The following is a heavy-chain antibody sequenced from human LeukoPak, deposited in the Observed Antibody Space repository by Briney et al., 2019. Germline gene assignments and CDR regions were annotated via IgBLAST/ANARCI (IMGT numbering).Heavy chain of an antibody. D-gene: IGHD2-2*01. CDR2: INPNSGGT. V-gene: IGHV1-2*02. J-gene: IGHJ5*02. CDR1: GYTFTGYY. CDR3: ARGHIVVVPTNWFDP. Sequence: GASVKVSCKTSGYTFTGYYMHWVRQAPGQGLEWMGWINPNSGGTNYAQKFQGRVTMTRDTSISTAYMELNRLRSDDTAVYYCARGHIVVVPTNWFDPWGQGTLVTVSS.